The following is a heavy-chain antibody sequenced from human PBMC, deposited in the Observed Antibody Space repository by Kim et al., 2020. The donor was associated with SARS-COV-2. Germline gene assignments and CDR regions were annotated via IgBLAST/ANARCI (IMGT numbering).Heavy chain of an antibody. CDR2: INHSGST. CDR1: GGSFSGYY. Sequence: SETLSLTCAVYGGSFSGYYWSWIRQPPGKGLEWIGEINHSGSTNYNPSLKSRVTISVDTSKNQFSLKLSSVTAADTAVYYCARGSVVRGVITHNWFDPWGQGTLVTVSS. V-gene: IGHV4-34*01. J-gene: IGHJ5*02. D-gene: IGHD3-10*01. CDR3: ARGSVVRGVITHNWFDP.